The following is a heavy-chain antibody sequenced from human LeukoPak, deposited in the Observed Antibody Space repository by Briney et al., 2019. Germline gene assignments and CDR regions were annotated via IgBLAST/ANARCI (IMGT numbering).Heavy chain of an antibody. CDR3: AGYYDFWSGYQPYYYYGMDV. Sequence: PGGSLRLSCAASGFTFSNYGMHLVRQAPGKGLEWVAVISYDGSNKYYADSVKGRFTISRDNSKNTLYLQMNSLRAEDTAVYYCAGYYDFWSGYQPYYYYGMDVWGQGTTVTVSS. V-gene: IGHV3-30*03. D-gene: IGHD3-3*01. CDR1: GFTFSNYG. J-gene: IGHJ6*02. CDR2: ISYDGSNK.